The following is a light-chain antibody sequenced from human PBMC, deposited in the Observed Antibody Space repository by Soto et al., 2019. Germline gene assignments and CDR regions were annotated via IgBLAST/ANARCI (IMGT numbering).Light chain of an antibody. Sequence: QSVLTQPPSASGSPGQSVTISCTGTSSDVGFYNYVSWYQQHPGRAPKLMIYEVSKRPSGVPDRFSGSKSGNTASLTVSGLQSEDEADYYCSSYAGTNNLGLFGGGTKVTVL. J-gene: IGLJ2*01. CDR1: SSDVGFYNY. V-gene: IGLV2-8*01. CDR2: EVS. CDR3: SSYAGTNNLGL.